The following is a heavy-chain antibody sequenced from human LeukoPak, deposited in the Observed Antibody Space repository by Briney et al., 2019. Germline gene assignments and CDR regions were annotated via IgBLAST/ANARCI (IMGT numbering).Heavy chain of an antibody. V-gene: IGHV3-43*02. CDR1: GFIFYNYA. CDR3: ARESETSGWYYY. D-gene: IGHD6-19*01. CDR2: ISGDGGST. J-gene: IGHJ4*02. Sequence: GGSLRLSCAAPGFIFYNYAIHWVRQAPGKGLEWVSLISGDGGSTFYADSVRGRFTISRDNTRKSLSLQMSSLRSEDTALYYCARESETSGWYYYWGQGTLVTVSS.